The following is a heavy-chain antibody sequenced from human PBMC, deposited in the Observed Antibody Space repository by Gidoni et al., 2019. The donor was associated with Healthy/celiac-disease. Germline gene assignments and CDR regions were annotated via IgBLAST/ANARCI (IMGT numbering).Heavy chain of an antibody. CDR3: ARRAPYGGYYFDY. D-gene: IGHD4-17*01. V-gene: IGHV4-59*08. CDR2: IYYSGST. Sequence: QVQLQESGPGLVKPSETLSLTCTVSGGSISSYYWSWIRQPPGKGLEWIGYIYYSGSTNYNPSLKSRVTISVDTSKNQFSLKLSSVTAADTAVYYCARRAPYGGYYFDYWGQGTLVTVSS. CDR1: GGSISSYY. J-gene: IGHJ4*02.